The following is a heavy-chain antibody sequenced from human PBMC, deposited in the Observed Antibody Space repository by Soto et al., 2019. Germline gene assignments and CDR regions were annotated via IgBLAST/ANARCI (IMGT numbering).Heavy chain of an antibody. CDR3: ARDLKARSSFKVAQQLGSPNWFDP. J-gene: IGHJ5*02. CDR1: GYTFTSYA. D-gene: IGHD6-13*01. Sequence: GASAKLSCKESGYTFTSYAMRWVRQAPGQRLEWMEWINAGNGNTKYSQKFQGRVTITRDTSASTAYMELSSLRSEDTAVYYCARDLKARSSFKVAQQLGSPNWFDPWGQGTLVTVSS. CDR2: INAGNGNT. V-gene: IGHV1-3*01.